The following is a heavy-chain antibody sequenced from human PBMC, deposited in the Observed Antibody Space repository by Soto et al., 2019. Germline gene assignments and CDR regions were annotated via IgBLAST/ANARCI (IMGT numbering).Heavy chain of an antibody. Sequence: ASVKVSCKASGYTFTSYAMHWVRQAPGQRLEWMGWINAGNGNTKYSQKFQGRVTITRDTSASTAYMELSSLRSEDTAVYYCARQYSGYDFPDVWGKGTTVTVS. J-gene: IGHJ6*03. D-gene: IGHD5-12*01. V-gene: IGHV1-3*01. CDR1: GYTFTSYA. CDR3: ARQYSGYDFPDV. CDR2: INAGNGNT.